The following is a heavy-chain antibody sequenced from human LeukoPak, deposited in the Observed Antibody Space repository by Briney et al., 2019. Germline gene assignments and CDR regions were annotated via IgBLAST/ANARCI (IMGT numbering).Heavy chain of an antibody. CDR1: GGSISSSSYY. Sequence: SETLSLTCTVSGGSISSSSYYWGWIRQPPGKGLEWIGSIYYSGSTYYNPSLKSRVTISVDTSKDQFSLKLSSVTAADTAVYYCARLGHGGNFVDYWGQGTLVTVSS. J-gene: IGHJ4*02. V-gene: IGHV4-39*01. D-gene: IGHD4-23*01. CDR3: ARLGHGGNFVDY. CDR2: IYYSGST.